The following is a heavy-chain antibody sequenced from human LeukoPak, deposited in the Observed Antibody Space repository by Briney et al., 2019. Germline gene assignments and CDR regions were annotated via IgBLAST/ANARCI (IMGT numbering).Heavy chain of an antibody. D-gene: IGHD6-19*01. Sequence: ASVKVSCKASGYTFTSYYMHWVRQAPGQGLEWMGIINPSGGSTSYAQKFQGRVTMTRDTSTSTVYMELSSLRSEDTAVYYCAIGSGWFDYYYYMDVWGKGTTVTVSS. CDR1: GYTFTSYY. V-gene: IGHV1-46*01. CDR3: AIGSGWFDYYYYMDV. CDR2: INPSGGST. J-gene: IGHJ6*03.